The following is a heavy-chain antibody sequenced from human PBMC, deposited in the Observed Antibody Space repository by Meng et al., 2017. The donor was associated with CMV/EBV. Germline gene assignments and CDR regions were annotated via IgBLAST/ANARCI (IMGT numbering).Heavy chain of an antibody. V-gene: IGHV3-7*01. CDR3: VRDVGGRGYSAD. CDR2: INLDGSEK. D-gene: IGHD5-12*01. Sequence: GGSLRLSCAASEFIFSNYLMGWVRQAPGKGLEWVANINLDGSEKYSVDSVKVRFTISRDNGKNLLFLQMNSLRAEDSAVYYCVRDVGGRGYSADWGQGTLVTVSS. J-gene: IGHJ1*01. CDR1: EFIFSNYL.